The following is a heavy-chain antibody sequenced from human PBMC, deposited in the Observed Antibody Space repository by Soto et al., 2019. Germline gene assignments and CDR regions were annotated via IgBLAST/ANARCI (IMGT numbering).Heavy chain of an antibody. CDR1: GGSISSGGYS. Sequence: QLQLQESGSGLVKPSQTLSLTCAVSGGSISSGGYSWSWIRQPPGKGLEWIGYIYHSGSTYYNPSLRRGATTSVDRSKNHCSLKLSSVTAADTAVYYCAAGGGLPRYYWGQGTLVTVSS. CDR2: IYHSGST. J-gene: IGHJ4*02. D-gene: IGHD5-12*01. V-gene: IGHV4-30-2*01. CDR3: AAGGGLPRYY.